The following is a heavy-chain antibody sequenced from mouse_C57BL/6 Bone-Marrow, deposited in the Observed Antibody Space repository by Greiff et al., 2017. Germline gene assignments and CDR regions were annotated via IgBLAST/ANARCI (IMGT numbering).Heavy chain of an antibody. D-gene: IGHD2-10*01. V-gene: IGHV5-17*01. CDR1: GFTFSDYG. CDR3: ARPPFYGPYAMDY. Sequence: EVMLVESGGGLVKPGGSLKLSCAASGFTFSDYGMHWVRQAPEKGLEWVAYISSGSSTLYYADTVKGRFTISRDNAKNTLFLQMTSLRSEDTAMYYCARPPFYGPYAMDYWGQGTSVTVSS. CDR2: ISSGSSTL. J-gene: IGHJ4*01.